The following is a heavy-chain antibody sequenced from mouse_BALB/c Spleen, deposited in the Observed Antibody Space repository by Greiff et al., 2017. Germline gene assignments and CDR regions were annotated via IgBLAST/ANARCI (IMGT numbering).Heavy chain of an antibody. CDR3: SIYYDHLFAY. V-gene: IGHV1-18*01. D-gene: IGHD2-4*01. Sequence: VQLKESGPELVKPGASVKIPCKASGYTFTDYNMDWVKQSHGKSLEWIGDINPNNGGTIYNQKFKGKATLTVDKSSSTAYMELRSLTSEDTAVYYCSIYYDHLFAYWGQGTLVTVSA. CDR1: GYTFTDYN. CDR2: INPNNGGT. J-gene: IGHJ3*01.